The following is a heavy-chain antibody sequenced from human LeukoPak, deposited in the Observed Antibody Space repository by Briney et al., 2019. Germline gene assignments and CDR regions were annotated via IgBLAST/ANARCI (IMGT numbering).Heavy chain of an antibody. D-gene: IGHD6-13*01. Sequence: ASVKVSCKASGYTLRSYGITWVRQAPGQGLEWMGWISAYNGNTKYPQKLQGRVTMTEDTSTDTAYMELSSLRSEDTAVYYCATASSSWYLKEYFQHWGQGTLVTVSS. CDR3: ATASSSWYLKEYFQH. CDR2: ISAYNGNT. V-gene: IGHV1-18*01. J-gene: IGHJ1*01. CDR1: GYTLRSYG.